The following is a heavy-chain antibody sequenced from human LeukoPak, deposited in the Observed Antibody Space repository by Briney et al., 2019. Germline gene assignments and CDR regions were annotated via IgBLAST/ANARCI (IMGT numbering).Heavy chain of an antibody. Sequence: GGSLRLSCAASGFSFISYAMLWFRQAPGKGLEWVAFMRSDGSDIFYAESLKGRFTISRDNGKKTLFLQMNSLRAEDTAFYYCARDDSYFASENWGQGALVTVSS. CDR2: MRSDGSDI. V-gene: IGHV3-30*02. CDR3: ARDDSYFASEN. J-gene: IGHJ4*02. D-gene: IGHD2/OR15-2a*01. CDR1: GFSFISYA.